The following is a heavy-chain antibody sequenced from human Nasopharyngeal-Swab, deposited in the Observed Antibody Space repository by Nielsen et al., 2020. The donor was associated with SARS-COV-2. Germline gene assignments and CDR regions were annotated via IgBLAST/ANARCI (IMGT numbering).Heavy chain of an antibody. CDR2: IYTSGST. D-gene: IGHD3-3*01. CDR1: GGSISSYY. V-gene: IGHV4-4*07. J-gene: IGHJ5*02. Sequence: SETLSLTCTVSGGSISSYYWSCIRQPAGKGLEWIGRIYTSGSTNYNPSLKSRVTMSVDTSKNQFSLKLSSVTAADTAVYYCARERFWSGLNWFDPWGQGTLVTVSS. CDR3: ARERFWSGLNWFDP.